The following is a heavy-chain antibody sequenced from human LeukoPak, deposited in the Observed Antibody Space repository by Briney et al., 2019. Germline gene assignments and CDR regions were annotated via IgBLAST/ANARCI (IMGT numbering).Heavy chain of an antibody. CDR1: GGSINNVVYY. Sequence: SETLSLTCSVSGGSINNVVYYWDWIRQPPGKALEWIGDIYQTGTTYYNPSFESRVTISADTSNNQVSLKMNAVTAADTAAYYCARRRGSSSGGPFDYWGRGTLVIVSS. J-gene: IGHJ4*02. CDR3: ARRRGSSSGGPFDY. V-gene: IGHV4-39*01. CDR2: IYQTGTT. D-gene: IGHD6-25*01.